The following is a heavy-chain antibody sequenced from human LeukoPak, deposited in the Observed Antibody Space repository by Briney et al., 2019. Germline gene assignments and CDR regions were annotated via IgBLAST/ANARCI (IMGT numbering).Heavy chain of an antibody. CDR2: IYYSGST. V-gene: IGHV4-59*01. CDR1: GGSISSDY. CDR3: ASSSSGWYTSYFDY. Sequence: KASETLSLTCTVSGGSISSDYWSWIRRPPGKGLEWIGYIYYSGSTNYNPSLKSRVTISVDTSKNQFSLNLSSVTTADAAVYYCASSSSGWYTSYFDYWGQGTLVTVSS. D-gene: IGHD6-19*01. J-gene: IGHJ4*02.